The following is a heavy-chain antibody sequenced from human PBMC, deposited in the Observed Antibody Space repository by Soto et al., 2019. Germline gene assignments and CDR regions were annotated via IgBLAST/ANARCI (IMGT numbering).Heavy chain of an antibody. CDR2: ISGSGGST. CDR3: AKNRIGSNYSPRVFDY. V-gene: IGHV3-23*01. Sequence: PGGSLRLSCAASGFTFSSFAMNWVRQAPGKGLEWVSVISGSGGSTYYADSVKGRFTISRDNSKNTLYLQVNSLRAEDTAVYYCAKNRIGSNYSPRVFDYWGQGTLVTVSS. J-gene: IGHJ4*02. D-gene: IGHD4-4*01. CDR1: GFTFSSFA.